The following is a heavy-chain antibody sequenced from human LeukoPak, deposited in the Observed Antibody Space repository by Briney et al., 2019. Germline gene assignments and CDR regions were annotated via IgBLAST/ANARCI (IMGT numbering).Heavy chain of an antibody. Sequence: GGSLRLSCAASGFTFNTYSVSWVRQAPGKGLEWVSSISSGSSYIFYADSMKGRFTISRDNAKTSLYLQMNSLRAEDTAVYYCARQVGVDDAFDIWGQGTKVTVSS. J-gene: IGHJ3*02. CDR3: ARQVGVDDAFDI. CDR2: ISSGSSYI. V-gene: IGHV3-21*01. CDR1: GFTFNTYS. D-gene: IGHD1-26*01.